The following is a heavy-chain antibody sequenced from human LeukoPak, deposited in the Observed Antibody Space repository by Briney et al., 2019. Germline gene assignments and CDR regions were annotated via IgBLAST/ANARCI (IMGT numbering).Heavy chain of an antibody. V-gene: IGHV4-59*08. CDR2: MYSSGST. Sequence: SETLSLTRTVSGDSFNGYYWGWIRQPPGKGLECVGYMYSSGSTAYNPSLKSRLSISIDTSKSQFSLTLSSVTAADTAVYFCARHVYGKGMYVWGKGTTVTVSS. D-gene: IGHD4-17*01. CDR1: GDSFNGYY. CDR3: ARHVYGKGMYV. J-gene: IGHJ6*04.